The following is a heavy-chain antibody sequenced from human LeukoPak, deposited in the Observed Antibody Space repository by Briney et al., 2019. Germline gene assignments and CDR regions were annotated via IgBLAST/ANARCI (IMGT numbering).Heavy chain of an antibody. J-gene: IGHJ4*02. V-gene: IGHV4-34*01. D-gene: IGHD3-10*01. CDR2: INHSGST. CDR3: ARGLWMVPFDY. Sequence: SETLSLTCAVYGGSFSGCYWSWIRQPPGKGLEWIGEINHSGSTNYNPSLKSRVTISVDTSKNQFSLKLSSVTAADTAVYYCARGLWMVPFDYWGQGTLVTVSS. CDR1: GGSFSGCY.